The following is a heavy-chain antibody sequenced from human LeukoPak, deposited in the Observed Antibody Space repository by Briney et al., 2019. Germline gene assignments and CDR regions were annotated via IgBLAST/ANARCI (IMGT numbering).Heavy chain of an antibody. CDR1: GGSISGYY. CDR3: ARVVVTAFHWYFDL. CDR2: IYYSGNT. Sequence: SETLSLTCTVSGGSISGYYWSWIRQPPGKGLEWIGYIYYSGNTKYNPSLKSRVSISVDTFQNQFSLKLTSVTAADTAVYYCARVVVTAFHWYFDLWGRGTLVTVSS. J-gene: IGHJ2*01. V-gene: IGHV4-59*01. D-gene: IGHD2-21*02.